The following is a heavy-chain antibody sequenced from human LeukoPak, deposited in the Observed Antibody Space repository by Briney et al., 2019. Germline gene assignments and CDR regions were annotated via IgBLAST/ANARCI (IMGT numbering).Heavy chain of an antibody. J-gene: IGHJ4*02. V-gene: IGHV3-13*01. CDR3: ATATKSGYYSY. CDR2: IGTAGDT. Sequence: DPGGSLRLSCVASGFTFSTYDMHWVRQARGEGLEWVSAIGTAGDTYYSGSVKGRFTISRENAENSLYLQMNSLRVGDTAMYYCATATKSGYYSYWGQGTLVTVSS. CDR1: GFTFSTYD. D-gene: IGHD3-3*01.